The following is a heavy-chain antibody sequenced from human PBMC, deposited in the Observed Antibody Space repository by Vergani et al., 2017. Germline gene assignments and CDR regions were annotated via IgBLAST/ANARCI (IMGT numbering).Heavy chain of an antibody. CDR2: IWYDGSKE. J-gene: IGHJ4*02. CDR1: GFTLSSHA. CDR3: VKDAGSYENFFDS. Sequence: QVQLEESGGGVVQPGRSLRLSCAASGFTLSSHAMHWVRQAPGKGLEWVAFIWYDGSKEYYADSVKGRFTISRDNSKNTLYLQMNSLRDADTATYYCVKDAGSYENFFDSWGQGTLVTVSS. V-gene: IGHV3-33*06. D-gene: IGHD1-26*01.